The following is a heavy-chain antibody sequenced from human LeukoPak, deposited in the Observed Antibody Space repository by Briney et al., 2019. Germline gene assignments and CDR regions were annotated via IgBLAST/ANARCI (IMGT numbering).Heavy chain of an antibody. CDR3: AKDPSGDSFGSYGMDV. D-gene: IGHD5-18*01. CDR1: GFTFSSYD. CDR2: ISYDGSNK. J-gene: IGHJ6*02. Sequence: PGGSLRLSCAASGFTFSSYDMHGVRQSPGKGLEWVAVISYDGSNKYYAASVKGRFTISRDNSKNTLYLQMNSRRPEDTAVYYCAKDPSGDSFGSYGMDVWGQGTTVTVSS. V-gene: IGHV3-30*18.